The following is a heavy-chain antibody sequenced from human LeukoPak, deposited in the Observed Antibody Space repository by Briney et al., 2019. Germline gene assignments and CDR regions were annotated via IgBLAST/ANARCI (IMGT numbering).Heavy chain of an antibody. CDR2: ISGSGGST. J-gene: IGHJ4*02. V-gene: IGHV3-23*01. CDR3: AKWALNYYDSSGYYTDY. CDR1: GFTFSSYA. D-gene: IGHD3-22*01. Sequence: GGSLRLSCAASGFTFSSYAMSWVRQAPGNGLGWVSAISGSGGSTYYADSVKGRFTISRDNSKNTLYLQMNSLRAEDTAVYYCAKWALNYYDSSGYYTDYWGQGTLVTVSS.